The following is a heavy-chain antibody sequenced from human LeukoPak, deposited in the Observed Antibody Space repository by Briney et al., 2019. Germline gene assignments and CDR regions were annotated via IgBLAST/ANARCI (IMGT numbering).Heavy chain of an antibody. CDR3: ARERSGSYPNDAFDI. CDR2: IYTSGST. CDR1: GGSVSSYY. V-gene: IGHV4-4*07. D-gene: IGHD1-26*01. Sequence: SETLSLTCTVSGGSVSSYYWSWIRQPAGKGLEWIGRIYTSGSTNYNPSLKSRVTISVDTSKNQFSLKLSSVTAADTAVYYCARERSGSYPNDAFDIWGQGTIVTVSS. J-gene: IGHJ3*02.